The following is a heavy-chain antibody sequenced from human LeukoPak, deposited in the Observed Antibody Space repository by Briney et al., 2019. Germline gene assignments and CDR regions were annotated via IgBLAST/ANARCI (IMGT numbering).Heavy chain of an antibody. Sequence: SQTLSLTCTVSGGSISSGSYYWTWTGQPAGKGLEWIGRIYTSGSTNYNPSLKSRVTISVDTSKNQFSLKLSSVTAADTAVYYCARRGIAARPPTKKFDYWGQGTLVTVSS. J-gene: IGHJ4*02. CDR2: IYTSGST. CDR1: GGSISSGSYY. V-gene: IGHV4-61*02. CDR3: ARRGIAARPPTKKFDY. D-gene: IGHD6-6*01.